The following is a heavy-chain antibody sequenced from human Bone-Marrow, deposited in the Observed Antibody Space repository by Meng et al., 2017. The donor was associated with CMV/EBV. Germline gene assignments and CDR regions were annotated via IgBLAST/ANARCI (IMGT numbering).Heavy chain of an antibody. V-gene: IGHV1-2*02. Sequence: DSVKVSCKASGYIFSDYYMHWVRQAPGQGLEWMGWISPNSGGTNYAQRFQGRVTMTSDTSITTAYMELSSLTSDDTAVYYCARGPITMMVVAPYGMDVWGQVTTVTVSS. CDR1: GYIFSDYY. CDR2: ISPNSGGT. D-gene: IGHD3-22*01. CDR3: ARGPITMMVVAPYGMDV. J-gene: IGHJ6*02.